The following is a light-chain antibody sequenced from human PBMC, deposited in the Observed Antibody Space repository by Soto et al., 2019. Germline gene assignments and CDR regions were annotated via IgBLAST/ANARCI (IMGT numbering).Light chain of an antibody. V-gene: IGLV2-23*01. CDR2: EGT. J-gene: IGLJ3*02. CDR1: DFGTYNL. Sequence: QSALTQPASVSGSPGQSITISCIGSDFGTYNLFSWYQQHPGKAPKLIIYEGTKRPSGVSVRFSGSKSGHTASLTVSGLQAEDEADYFCCSYAATFSVFGGGTKLTVL. CDR3: CSYAATFSV.